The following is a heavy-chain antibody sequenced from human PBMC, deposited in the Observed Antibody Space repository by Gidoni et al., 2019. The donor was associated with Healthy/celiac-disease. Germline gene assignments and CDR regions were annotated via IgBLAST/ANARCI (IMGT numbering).Heavy chain of an antibody. V-gene: IGHV4-30-2*01. CDR3: ASSPAPQYYFDY. CDR2: IYHSGRT. CDR1: GGSISSGGYS. J-gene: IGHJ4*02. Sequence: QLQLQESVSGLVKPSQTLSLTCAVSGGSISSGGYSWSWIRQPPGKGLEWIGYIYHSGRTYYNPYLKSRVTISVDRSKNQFSLKLSSVTAADTAVYYCASSPAPQYYFDYWGQGTLVTVSS.